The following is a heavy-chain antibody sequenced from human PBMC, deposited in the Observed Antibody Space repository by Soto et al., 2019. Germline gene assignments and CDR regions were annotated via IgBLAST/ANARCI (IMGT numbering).Heavy chain of an antibody. CDR3: ARDLSSSFPASGAFDI. CDR1: GYTFTGYY. J-gene: IGHJ3*02. V-gene: IGHV1-2*04. CDR2: INPNSGGT. D-gene: IGHD6-13*01. Sequence: VKVSCKASGYTFTGYYMHWVRQAPGQGLEWMGWINPNSGGTNYAQKFQGWVTMTRDTSISTAYMELSRLRSDDTAVYYCARDLSSSFPASGAFDIWGQGTMVTVS.